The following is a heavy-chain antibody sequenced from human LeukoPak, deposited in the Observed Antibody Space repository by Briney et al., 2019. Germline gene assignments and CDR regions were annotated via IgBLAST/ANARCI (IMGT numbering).Heavy chain of an antibody. D-gene: IGHD2-15*01. CDR2: INGDESST. Sequence: GGSLRLSCAASAFTFNTYWMHWVRQVPGRGLEWVSRINGDESSTNYADSVKGRFTISRDNAKDTLYLQMNSLRAEDTAVYYCAKTWSDDEPRYCSGGSCYEPYYWGQGTLVTVSS. CDR3: AKTWSDDEPRYCSGGSCYEPYY. V-gene: IGHV3-74*01. J-gene: IGHJ4*02. CDR1: AFTFNTYW.